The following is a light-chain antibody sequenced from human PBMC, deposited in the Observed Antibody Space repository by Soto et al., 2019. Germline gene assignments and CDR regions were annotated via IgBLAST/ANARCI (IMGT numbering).Light chain of an antibody. CDR3: SSYVSSSTLV. J-gene: IGLJ2*01. Sequence: QSALTQPASVSGSPGQSITISCTGTSSDVGGYKYVSWYQHHPGKAPKLMIYEVNNRPSGVSNRFSGSKSGNTASLTISGLQAEDEADYYCSSYVSSSTLVFGGGTKLTVL. V-gene: IGLV2-14*01. CDR1: SSDVGGYKY. CDR2: EVN.